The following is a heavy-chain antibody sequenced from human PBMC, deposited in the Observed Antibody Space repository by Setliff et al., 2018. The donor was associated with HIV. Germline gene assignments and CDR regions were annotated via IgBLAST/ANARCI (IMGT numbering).Heavy chain of an antibody. CDR2: IYYSRTT. D-gene: IGHD3-9*01. CDR1: GGYINNYY. V-gene: IGHV4-59*01. J-gene: IGHJ6*03. Sequence: PSETLSLTCTVSGGYINNYYWSWIRQPPGKGLEWIGYIYYSRTTNYNPSLKSRVTISLDTSKNQFSLRLTSVTAADTAVYYCARERYDISESYQYYYYMDVWGKGTTVTASS. CDR3: ARERYDISESYQYYYYMDV.